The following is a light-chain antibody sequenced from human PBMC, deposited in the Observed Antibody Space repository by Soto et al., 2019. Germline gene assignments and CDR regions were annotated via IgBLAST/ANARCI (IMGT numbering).Light chain of an antibody. CDR1: QSVSRY. CDR2: DAS. Sequence: EIVLTQSPATLSWSPGERATLSCRASQSVSRYLAWYQQKPGRAPRLLIYDASNRAPGIPARFSGSGSGTDFTLSINSLEPEDFAVYYCQHLAFRGGPKVEIK. V-gene: IGKV3-11*01. CDR3: QHLA. J-gene: IGKJ4*01.